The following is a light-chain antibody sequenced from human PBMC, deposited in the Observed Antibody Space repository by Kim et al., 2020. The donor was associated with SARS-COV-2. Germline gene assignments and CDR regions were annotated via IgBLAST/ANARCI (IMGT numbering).Light chain of an antibody. CDR2: GKS. V-gene: IGLV3-19*01. CDR1: RLINHY. Sequence: SSELTQDPAVSVALGQTVRITCQGDRLINHYASWYQQKPGQAPVLVIFGKSDRPSGIPDRFSGSKSGNTASLTISGAQAEDEADYYCHSRGSSGDHMVFGGGTQLTVL. CDR3: HSRGSSGDHMV. J-gene: IGLJ3*02.